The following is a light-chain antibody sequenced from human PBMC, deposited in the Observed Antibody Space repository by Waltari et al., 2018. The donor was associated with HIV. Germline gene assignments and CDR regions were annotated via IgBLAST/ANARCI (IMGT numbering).Light chain of an antibody. Sequence: YELTQPPSVSVSPGQTAKIICSGDELPDHYAHWYQQRPGQAPVLVIYKDKEMPSGIPERFSGSSSGTTATLTISGVLEEDEADYYCQSADSSETLGVFGGGTKLTVL. V-gene: IGLV3-25*03. CDR1: ELPDHY. CDR3: QSADSSETLGV. CDR2: KDK. J-gene: IGLJ3*02.